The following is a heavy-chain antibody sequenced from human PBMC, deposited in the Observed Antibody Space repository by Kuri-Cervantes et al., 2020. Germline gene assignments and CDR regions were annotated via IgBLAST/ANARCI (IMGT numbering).Heavy chain of an antibody. CDR2: ISAYNGNT. J-gene: IGHJ3*02. CDR1: GYTFTSYG. V-gene: IGHV1-18*01. Sequence: ASVKVSCKASGYTFTSYGISWVRQAPGQGLEWMGWISAYNGNTNYAQKLQGRVTMTIDTSTSTAYMELRSLRSDDTAVYYCARDTRPYYYDSNAFDIWGQGTMVTVSS. CDR3: ARDTRPYYYDSNAFDI. D-gene: IGHD3-22*01.